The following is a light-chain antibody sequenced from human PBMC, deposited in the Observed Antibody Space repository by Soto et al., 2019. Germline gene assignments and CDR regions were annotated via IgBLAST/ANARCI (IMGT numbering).Light chain of an antibody. CDR2: AAS. Sequence: DIQMTQSPSSLSASVGDRVTTTCRASQSISSYLNWYQQKPGQAPKFLIYAASSLQSGVPSRFSGRGSATDFTITITNLHPEDFATYFCQQGYDTPITFGQGTRLAIK. V-gene: IGKV1-39*01. CDR1: QSISSY. CDR3: QQGYDTPIT. J-gene: IGKJ5*01.